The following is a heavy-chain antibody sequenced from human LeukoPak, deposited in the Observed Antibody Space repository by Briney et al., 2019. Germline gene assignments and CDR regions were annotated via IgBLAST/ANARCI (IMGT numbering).Heavy chain of an antibody. Sequence: PGGSLRLSCAASGFTFSSHSMSWVRQAPGKGLEWVSTISGSGGSTYYADSVKGHFTISRDNSKNTLYLQMNSLRAEDTAVYYCAKELLGGVIDPFDYWGQGTLVTVSS. CDR1: GFTFSSHS. V-gene: IGHV3-23*01. D-gene: IGHD3-16*02. CDR3: AKELLGGVIDPFDY. J-gene: IGHJ4*02. CDR2: ISGSGGST.